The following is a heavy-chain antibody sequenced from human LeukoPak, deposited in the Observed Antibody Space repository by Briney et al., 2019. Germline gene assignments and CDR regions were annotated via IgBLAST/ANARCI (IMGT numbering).Heavy chain of an antibody. CDR2: ISYDGSNK. CDR1: GFTFSTYG. Sequence: GRSLRLSCAASGFTFSTYGMHWVRQAPGKGLEWVAVISYDGSNKYYADSVKGRFTISRDNSKNTLYLQMNSLRAEDTAVYYCAKGDYYGSGSLGYWGQGTLVTVSS. V-gene: IGHV3-30*18. D-gene: IGHD3-10*01. CDR3: AKGDYYGSGSLGY. J-gene: IGHJ4*02.